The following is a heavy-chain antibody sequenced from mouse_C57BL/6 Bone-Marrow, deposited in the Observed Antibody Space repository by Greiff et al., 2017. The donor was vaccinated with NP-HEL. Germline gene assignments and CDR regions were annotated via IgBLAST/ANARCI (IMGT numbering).Heavy chain of an antibody. CDR3: ARPRLRSFAY. J-gene: IGHJ3*01. Sequence: EVKVEESGGGLVKPGGSLKLSCAASGFTFSDYGMHWVRQAPEKGLEWVAYISSGSSTIYYADTVKGRFTISRDNAKNTLFLQMTSLRSEDTAMYYCARPRLRSFAYWGQGTLVTVSA. CDR2: ISSGSSTI. V-gene: IGHV5-17*01. D-gene: IGHD1-1*01. CDR1: GFTFSDYG.